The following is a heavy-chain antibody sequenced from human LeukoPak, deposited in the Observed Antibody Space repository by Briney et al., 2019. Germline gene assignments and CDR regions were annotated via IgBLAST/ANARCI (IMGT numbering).Heavy chain of an antibody. J-gene: IGHJ1*01. Sequence: SETLSLMCTVSSGSISSSSYYWGWVRQPPGKGLEWIGSISYTGTTYSNPSLKSRVTMSVDTSKNQFSLRLSSVTAADTAVYYCARDLRASGSYSADYFQHWGQGTLVSVSS. CDR3: ARDLRASGSYSADYFQH. D-gene: IGHD1-26*01. V-gene: IGHV4-39*07. CDR1: SGSISSSSYY. CDR2: ISYTGTT.